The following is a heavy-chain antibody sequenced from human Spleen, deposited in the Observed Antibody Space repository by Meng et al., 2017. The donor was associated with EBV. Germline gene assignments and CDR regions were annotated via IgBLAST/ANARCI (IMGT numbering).Heavy chain of an antibody. V-gene: IGHV4-61*01. J-gene: IGHJ4*02. CDR3: ARKLYTDSFFDS. D-gene: IGHD2-2*02. CDR2: IYFTGRT. Sequence: QVQLQESGPGLMKPSETLSLTCSVSGGSVSSGRYYWSWIRQPPGKGLEWIGYIYFTGRTKVHPSLKSRLTISVDTAKNQFSLKLTSVTAADTAVYYCARKLYTDSFFDSWGQGTLVTVSS. CDR1: GGSVSSGRYY.